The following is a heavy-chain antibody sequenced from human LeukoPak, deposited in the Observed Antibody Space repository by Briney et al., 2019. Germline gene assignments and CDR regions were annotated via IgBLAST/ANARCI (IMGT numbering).Heavy chain of an antibody. CDR1: GFTFSSYS. J-gene: IGHJ6*04. Sequence: GGSLRLSCAASGFTFSSYSMNWVRQAPGKGLEWVSSSSSSSSYIYYADSVKGRFTISRDNAKNSLYLQMNSLRAEDTAVYYCARADIVVVPAAIDYYYYGMDVWGKGTTVTVSS. D-gene: IGHD2-2*02. V-gene: IGHV3-21*01. CDR2: SSSSSSYI. CDR3: ARADIVVVPAAIDYYYYGMDV.